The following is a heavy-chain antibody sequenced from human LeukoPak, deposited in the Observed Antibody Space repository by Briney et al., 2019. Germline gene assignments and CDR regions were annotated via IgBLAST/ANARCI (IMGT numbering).Heavy chain of an antibody. CDR3: ARGGMRYYGSGSYYTNYYYYGMDV. CDR1: GYSISSSIW. V-gene: IGHV4-28*03. D-gene: IGHD3-10*01. J-gene: IGHJ6*02. Sequence: PSDTLSLTCAVSGYSISSSIWWGWIRQPPGKGLEWIGYIYYSGSTYYNPSLRSRLTMSVDTSKNQFSLKLSSVTAVDTAVYYCARGGMRYYGSGSYYTNYYYYGMDVWGQGTTVTVSS. CDR2: IYYSGST.